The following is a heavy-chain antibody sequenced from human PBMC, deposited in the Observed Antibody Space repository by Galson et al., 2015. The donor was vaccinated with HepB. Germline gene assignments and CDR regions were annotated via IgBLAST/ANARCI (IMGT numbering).Heavy chain of an antibody. CDR3: ARRSGSYFDVILGRFDY. J-gene: IGHJ4*02. CDR1: GFTFSNYW. Sequence: SLRLSCAASGFTFSNYWMTWVRQAPGKGLEWVASINQDGRQKYFVDSLKGRFTISRDNAKNSLYLQMNSLRADDTAVYYCARRSGSYFDVILGRFDYWGQGTLVTVSS. V-gene: IGHV3-7*01. CDR2: INQDGRQK. D-gene: IGHD1-26*01.